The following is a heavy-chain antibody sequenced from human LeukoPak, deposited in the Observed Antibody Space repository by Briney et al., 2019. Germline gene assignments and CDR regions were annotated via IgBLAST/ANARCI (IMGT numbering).Heavy chain of an antibody. CDR3: ARDVKLSRLLWFGELLSKVAYYFDY. CDR2: FNPNSGGT. Sequence: ASVELSCKASGYTFTGSYMHWVRQAPGQGLGWWGWFNPNSGGTNYAQKLQGRGTITRDTSISTGYMELSRLRADDTAVYYCARDVKLSRLLWFGELLSKVAYYFDYWGQGTLVTVSS. J-gene: IGHJ4*02. CDR1: GYTFTGSY. D-gene: IGHD3-10*01. V-gene: IGHV1-2*02.